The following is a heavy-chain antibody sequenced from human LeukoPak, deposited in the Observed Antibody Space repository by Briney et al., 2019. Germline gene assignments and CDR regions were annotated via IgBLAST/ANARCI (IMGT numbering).Heavy chain of an antibody. CDR2: INHSGST. CDR1: GGSFSGYY. Sequence: KASETLSLTCAVYGGSFSGYYWSWIRQPPGKGLEWIGEINHSGSTNYNPSLKSRVTISVDTSKNQFSLKLSSVTAADTAVYYCARGVSGWQYYIDYWGQGTLVTVSS. D-gene: IGHD6-19*01. V-gene: IGHV4-34*01. J-gene: IGHJ4*02. CDR3: ARGVSGWQYYIDY.